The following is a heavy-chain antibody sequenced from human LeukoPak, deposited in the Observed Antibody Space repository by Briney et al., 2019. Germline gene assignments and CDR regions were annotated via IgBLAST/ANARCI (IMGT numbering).Heavy chain of an antibody. CDR2: ISSSGSTI. CDR1: GGSFSGYY. CDR3: ARDRRQWLGPRSFDS. J-gene: IGHJ4*02. Sequence: LTCAVYGGSFSGYYWSWIRQAPGKGLEWVSYISSSGSTIYYADSVKGRFTISRDNAKNSLYLQMNSLRAEDTAVYYCARDRRQWLGPRSFDSWGQGTLVTVSS. D-gene: IGHD6-19*01. V-gene: IGHV3-11*01.